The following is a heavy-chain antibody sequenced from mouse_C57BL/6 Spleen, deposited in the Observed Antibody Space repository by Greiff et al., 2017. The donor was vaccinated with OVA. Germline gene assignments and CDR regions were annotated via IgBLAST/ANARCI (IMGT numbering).Heavy chain of an antibody. J-gene: IGHJ1*03. CDR1: GFTFTDYY. CDR2: IRNKANGYTT. V-gene: IGHV7-3*01. Sequence: EVKLVESGGGLVQPGGSLSLSCAASGFTFTDYYMSWVRQPPGKALEWLGFIRNKANGYTTEYSASVKGRFTISRDNSQSIRYLQMNALRAEDSATYYCARSSHPYFDVWGTGTTVTVAS. CDR3: ARSSHPYFDV.